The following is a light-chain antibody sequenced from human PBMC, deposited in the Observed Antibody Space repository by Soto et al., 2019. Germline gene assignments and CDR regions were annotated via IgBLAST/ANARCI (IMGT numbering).Light chain of an antibody. V-gene: IGLV2-14*03. CDR3: SSFTSDRIYV. CDR1: SNDVGTYDY. J-gene: IGLJ1*01. CDR2: GVT. Sequence: QSVLTQPASVSGSPGQSITISCTGTSNDVGTYDYVSWYQQHPGRAPRLLIYGVTTRPSGISDRFSASKSGLTASLTISGLQPEDEADYYCSSFTSDRIYVFGPGTKVTVL.